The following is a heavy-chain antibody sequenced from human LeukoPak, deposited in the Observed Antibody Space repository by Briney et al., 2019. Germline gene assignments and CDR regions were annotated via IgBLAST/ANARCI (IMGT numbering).Heavy chain of an antibody. V-gene: IGHV3-30*03. CDR2: ISYDGSNT. D-gene: IGHD3-10*01. Sequence: SGGSLRLSCAASGFTFSSCGMHWVRQAPGKGLEWVAVISYDGSNTYYADSVKGRFTISRDNSKNTLYLQMNSLRAGDTAVYYCARTLMEQVVRGGFDYWGQGTQVTVSS. CDR1: GFTFSSCG. J-gene: IGHJ4*02. CDR3: ARTLMEQVVRGGFDY.